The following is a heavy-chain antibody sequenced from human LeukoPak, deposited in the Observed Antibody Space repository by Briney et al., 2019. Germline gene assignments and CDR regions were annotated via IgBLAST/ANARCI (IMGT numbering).Heavy chain of an antibody. J-gene: IGHJ4*02. D-gene: IGHD3-3*01. Sequence: PGGSLRLSCAASGFTFSSYSMNWVRQAPGKGLEWVSSISNSGSYIYYADSVKGRFTISRDNAKNSLYLQMNSLRAEDTAVYYCAKGDHTIFGVVIIESFDYWGQGTLVTVSS. V-gene: IGHV3-21*04. CDR1: GFTFSSYS. CDR2: ISNSGSYI. CDR3: AKGDHTIFGVVIIESFDY.